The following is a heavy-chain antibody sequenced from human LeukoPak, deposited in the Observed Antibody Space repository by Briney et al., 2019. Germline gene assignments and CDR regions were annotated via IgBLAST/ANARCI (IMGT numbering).Heavy chain of an antibody. CDR1: GGSFSGYY. CDR2: INHSGST. Sequence: SETLSLTCAVYGGSFSGYYWSWIRQPPGKGLEWIWEINHSGSTNYNPSLKSRVTISVDTSENQFSLKLSSVTAADTAVYYCARGGIAVAWGQGTLVTVSS. CDR3: ARGGIAVA. D-gene: IGHD6-19*01. V-gene: IGHV4-34*01. J-gene: IGHJ5*02.